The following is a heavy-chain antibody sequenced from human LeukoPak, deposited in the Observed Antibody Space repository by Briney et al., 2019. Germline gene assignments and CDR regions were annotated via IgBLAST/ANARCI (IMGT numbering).Heavy chain of an antibody. Sequence: PGGSLRLSCAASGFTFSSYAMSWVPQAPGRGLEWVTAISGSGGSTYYADSVKGRFTISRDNSKNTLYLQMNSLRAEDTAVYYCAKDSTVLLWFGELPNHYFDYWGQGTLVTVSS. J-gene: IGHJ4*02. CDR1: GFTFSSYA. D-gene: IGHD3-10*01. CDR3: AKDSTVLLWFGELPNHYFDY. CDR2: ISGSGGST. V-gene: IGHV3-23*01.